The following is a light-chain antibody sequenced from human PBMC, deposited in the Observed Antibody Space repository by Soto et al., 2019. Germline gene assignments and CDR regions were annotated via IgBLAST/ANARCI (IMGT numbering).Light chain of an antibody. Sequence: EIVFTQSPGTLSLSPGERATLCCWSSQSVTNRFLAWYQQKPGQAPRLLIYGASTRATGIPARFSGSGSGTEFTLTISSLQSEDFVVYYCLHYNNWPPTFGQGTKVDIK. V-gene: IGKV3-15*01. J-gene: IGKJ1*01. CDR3: LHYNNWPPT. CDR1: QSVTNRF. CDR2: GAS.